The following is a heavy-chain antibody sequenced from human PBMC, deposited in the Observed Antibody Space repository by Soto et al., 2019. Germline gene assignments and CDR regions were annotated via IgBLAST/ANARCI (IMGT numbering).Heavy chain of an antibody. CDR1: GYTFTSYD. V-gene: IGHV1-8*01. J-gene: IGHJ4*02. Sequence: ASVKVSCKASGYTFTSYDINWVRQATGQGLEWMGWMNPNSGNTGYAQKFQVRVTMTRNTSISTAYMELSSLRSEDTAVYYCARGPHPVIAAVDYWGQGTLVTVSS. D-gene: IGHD6-13*01. CDR3: ARGPHPVIAAVDY. CDR2: MNPNSGNT.